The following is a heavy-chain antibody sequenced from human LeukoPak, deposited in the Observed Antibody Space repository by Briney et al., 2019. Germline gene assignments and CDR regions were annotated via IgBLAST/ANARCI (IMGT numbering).Heavy chain of an antibody. D-gene: IGHD6-13*01. Sequence: GGSLRLSCAASGFTFDDYAMHWVRQAPGKGLEWVSGISWNSGSIGYADSVKGRFTISRDNAKNSLYLQMNSLRAEDTAVYYCARAQTAAAGHWGQGTLVTVSS. V-gene: IGHV3-9*01. CDR3: ARAQTAAAGH. J-gene: IGHJ4*02. CDR1: GFTFDDYA. CDR2: ISWNSGSI.